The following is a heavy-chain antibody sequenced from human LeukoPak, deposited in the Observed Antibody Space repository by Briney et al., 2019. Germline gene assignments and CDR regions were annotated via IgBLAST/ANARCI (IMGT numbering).Heavy chain of an antibody. D-gene: IGHD4-17*01. CDR1: GGTFSSYA. V-gene: IGHV1-69*06. CDR2: IIPIFGTA. CDR3: ARGRDYGDYEPDAFDI. J-gene: IGHJ3*02. Sequence: GASVKVSCKASGGTFSSYAISWVRQAPGQGLEWMGGIIPIFGTANYAQKFQGRVTITADKSTSTAYMELSSLRSEDTAVYYCARGRDYGDYEPDAFDIWGQGTMVTVSS.